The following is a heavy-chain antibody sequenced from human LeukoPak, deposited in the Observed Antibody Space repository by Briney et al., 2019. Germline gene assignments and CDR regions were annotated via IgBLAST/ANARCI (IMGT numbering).Heavy chain of an antibody. CDR1: GGSVSSSGYY. CDR2: IYYSGST. CDR3: ARDTAGAAAVYYFDY. D-gene: IGHD6-13*01. V-gene: IGHV4-39*02. J-gene: IGHJ4*02. Sequence: SETLSLTCTVSGGSVSSSGYYWGWIRQPPGKGLEWIGSIYYSGSTYYNPSLKSRVTISVDTSKNQFSLHLNSVTPEDTAVYYCARDTAGAAAVYYFDYWGQGTLVTVSS.